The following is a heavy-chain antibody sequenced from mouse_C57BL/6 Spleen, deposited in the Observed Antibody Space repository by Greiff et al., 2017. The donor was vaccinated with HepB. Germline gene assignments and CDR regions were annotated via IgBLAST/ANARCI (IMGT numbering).Heavy chain of an antibody. D-gene: IGHD1-2*01. CDR1: GFTFSSYA. CDR2: ISSGGDYI. J-gene: IGHJ4*01. CDR3: TRDPGYPHYYAMDY. Sequence: EVKVVESGEGLVKPGGSLKLSCAASGFTFSSYAMSWVRQTPEKRLEWVAYISSGGDYIYYADTVKGRFTISRDNARNTLYLQMSSLKSEDTAMYYCTRDPGYPHYYAMDYWGQGTSVTVSS. V-gene: IGHV5-9-1*02.